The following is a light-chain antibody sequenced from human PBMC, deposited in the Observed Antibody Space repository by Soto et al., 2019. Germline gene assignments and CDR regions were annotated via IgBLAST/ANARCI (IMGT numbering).Light chain of an antibody. V-gene: IGKV3-20*01. J-gene: IGKJ4*01. CDR3: QQYGSSPLT. CDR1: QSVSSGY. CDR2: GAS. Sequence: EIVLTQSPGTQSLSPGQRATLSCRASQSVSSGYLAWYQLRPGQAPRLLIYGASSRATGIPDRFSGSGSGTDFTLTISRLEPEDFAVYYCQQYGSSPLTFGGGTKVDIK.